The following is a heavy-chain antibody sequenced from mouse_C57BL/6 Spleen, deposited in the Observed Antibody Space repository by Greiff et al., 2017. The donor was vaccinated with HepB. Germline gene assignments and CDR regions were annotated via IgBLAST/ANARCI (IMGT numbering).Heavy chain of an antibody. CDR1: GFSLSTSGMG. D-gene: IGHD2-3*01. CDR3: ARRGRDDGYYYFDY. Sequence: QVQLKESGPGILQSSQTLSLTCSFSGFSLSTSGMGVSWIRQPSGKGLEWLAHIYWDDDKRYNPSLKSRLTISKDTSRNQVFLKITSVDTADTATYYCARRGRDDGYYYFDYWGQGTTLTVSS. V-gene: IGHV8-12*01. CDR2: IYWDDDK. J-gene: IGHJ2*01.